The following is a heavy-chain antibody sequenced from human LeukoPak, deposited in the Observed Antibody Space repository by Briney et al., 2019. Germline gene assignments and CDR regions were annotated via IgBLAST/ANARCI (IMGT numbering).Heavy chain of an antibody. J-gene: IGHJ6*03. CDR1: GDSISTYY. D-gene: IGHD1-26*01. CDR2: VSTSGST. Sequence: SETPSLTCTVSGDSISTYYWSWIRQPAGKGLEWIGRVSTSGSTYQNPSLKGRVAMSVDKSKNQFSLKLSFVTAADTAVYYCAKMGSGSYLTYYYYMDVWGKGTAVTVSS. CDR3: AKMGSGSYLTYYYYMDV. V-gene: IGHV4-4*07.